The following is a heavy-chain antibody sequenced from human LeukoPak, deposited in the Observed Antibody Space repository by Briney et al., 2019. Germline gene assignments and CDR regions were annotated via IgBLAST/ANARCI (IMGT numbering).Heavy chain of an antibody. CDR2: MSYSGST. V-gene: IGHV4-39*01. CDR3: ARHFTYNAFWSRSSYMDV. D-gene: IGHD3-3*01. J-gene: IGHJ6*03. CDR1: GDSISSSNSH. Sequence: TSETLSLTCTVSGDSISSSNSHWGWIRQPPGEGLEWIGSMSYSGSTNYNPSLKSRLTISVDTSKSQFSLNLNSVTAADTAVYYCARHFTYNAFWSRSSYMDVWGKGTTVTVCS.